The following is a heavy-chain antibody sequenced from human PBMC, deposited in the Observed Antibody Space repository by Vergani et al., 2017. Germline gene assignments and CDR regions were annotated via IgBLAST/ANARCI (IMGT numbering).Heavy chain of an antibody. CDR1: GATFRSNT. CDR2: INPNSGGT. V-gene: IGHV1-2*02. D-gene: IGHD2-2*02. J-gene: IGHJ6*03. Sequence: QVQLVQSGAEVKKPGSSVKVSCKASGATFRSNTISWVRQAPGQGLEWMGWINPNSGGTNYAQKFQGRVTMTRDTSSSTAYMELSRLRSDDTAVYYCARDGDRYYSSTSCYNYYYYYYMDVWGKGTTVTVSS. CDR3: ARDGDRYYSSTSCYNYYYYYYMDV.